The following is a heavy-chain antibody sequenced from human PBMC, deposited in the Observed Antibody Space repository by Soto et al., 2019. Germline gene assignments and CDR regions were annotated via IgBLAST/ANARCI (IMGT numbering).Heavy chain of an antibody. CDR2: ISPDGTTT. CDR1: GFTFSGDW. D-gene: IGHD3-3*01. J-gene: IGHJ5*02. CDR3: SRGRSPYYGYFDP. V-gene: IGHV3-74*02. Sequence: VQLLESGGGLVQPGGSLRLSCAASGFTFSGDWMHWVRQVPGKGLVWVSRISPDGTTTYYADSVKGRFTISRDNAKNTLYLQMNGLRADDTAVYYCSRGRSPYYGYFDPWGPGTLVTVSS.